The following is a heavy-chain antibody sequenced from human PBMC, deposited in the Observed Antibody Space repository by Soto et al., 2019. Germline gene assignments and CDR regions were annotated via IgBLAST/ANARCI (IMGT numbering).Heavy chain of an antibody. CDR1: GGSVSSSSYY. CDR2: IYYTGST. D-gene: IGHD6-19*01. V-gene: IGHV4-39*01. J-gene: IGHJ4*02. CDR3: ARAVAGYIPLFDS. Sequence: ASETLSLTCTVSGGSVSSSSYYWGWIRQPPGKGLEWIGSIYYTGSTYYNPSLKSRVTISVDTSKNQFSLKLSSVTAADTAVYYCARAVAGYIPLFDSWGQGTLVTVSS.